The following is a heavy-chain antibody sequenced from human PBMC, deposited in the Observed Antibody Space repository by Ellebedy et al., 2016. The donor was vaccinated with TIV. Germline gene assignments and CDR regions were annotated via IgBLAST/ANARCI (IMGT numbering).Heavy chain of an antibody. V-gene: IGHV4-39*01. J-gene: IGHJ4*02. D-gene: IGHD6-19*01. CDR1: GGSINSSSYY. Sequence: MPSETLSLTCAVSGGSINSSSYYLAWIRQPPGKRLEWIGNIYYRGTIYYNPSLRSRVTISIDTSKNQFSLNLTSVTATDTAVYFCARRGGWSGSFDHWGQGSLVTVSS. CDR2: IYYRGTI. CDR3: ARRGGWSGSFDH.